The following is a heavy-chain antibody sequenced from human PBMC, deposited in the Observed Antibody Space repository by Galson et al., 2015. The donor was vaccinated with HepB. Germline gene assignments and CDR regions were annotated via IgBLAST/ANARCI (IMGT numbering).Heavy chain of an antibody. D-gene: IGHD2-2*01. Sequence: SLRLSCAASGFTFSSYAMHWVRQAPGKGLEWVAVISYDGSNKYYADSVKGRFTISRDNSKNTLYLQMNSLRAEDTAVYYCARDSPGRYCSSTSCKVGGWFDPWGQGTLVTVSS. J-gene: IGHJ5*02. CDR3: ARDSPGRYCSSTSCKVGGWFDP. V-gene: IGHV3-30*04. CDR2: ISYDGSNK. CDR1: GFTFSSYA.